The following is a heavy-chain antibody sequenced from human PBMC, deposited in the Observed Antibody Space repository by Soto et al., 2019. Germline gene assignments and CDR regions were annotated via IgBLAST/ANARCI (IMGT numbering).Heavy chain of an antibody. J-gene: IGHJ3*02. CDR2: IYYSGST. CDR3: ARNYDFWSGLQSDLAFDI. CDR1: GGSISSYY. D-gene: IGHD3-3*01. V-gene: IGHV4-59*01. Sequence: SETLSLTCTVSGGSISSYYWSWIRQPPGKGLEWIGYIYYSGSTNYNPSLKSRVTISVDTSKNQFSLKLSSVTAADTAVYYCARNYDFWSGLQSDLAFDIWGQGTMVTVSS.